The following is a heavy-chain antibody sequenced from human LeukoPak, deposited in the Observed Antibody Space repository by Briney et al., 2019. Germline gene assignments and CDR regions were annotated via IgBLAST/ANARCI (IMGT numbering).Heavy chain of an antibody. Sequence: SETLSLTCTVSGGSVSGFYWSWIRQPAGKGLEWIGRLYTSGSTNYNPSLKSRVTMSVDTSKKLFSLKLTSVTAADTAMYYCARVPHYSRGEYFDYWGQGTLVTVSS. D-gene: IGHD4-11*01. V-gene: IGHV4-4*07. CDR3: ARVPHYSRGEYFDY. CDR1: GGSVSGFY. J-gene: IGHJ4*02. CDR2: LYTSGST.